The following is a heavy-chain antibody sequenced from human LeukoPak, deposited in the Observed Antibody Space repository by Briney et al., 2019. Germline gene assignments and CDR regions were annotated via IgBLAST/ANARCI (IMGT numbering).Heavy chain of an antibody. J-gene: IGHJ6*03. CDR2: ISSSGSTI. V-gene: IGHV3-48*03. CDR3: ARVVHGGWDYYYYMDV. D-gene: IGHD6-19*01. Sequence: GGSLRLSCAASGFTFSSYEMNWVRQAPGKGLEWVSYISSSGSTIYYADSVKGRFTISRDNAKNSLYLQMNSLRAEDTAVYYCARVVHGGWDYYYYMDVWGKGTTVTISS. CDR1: GFTFSSYE.